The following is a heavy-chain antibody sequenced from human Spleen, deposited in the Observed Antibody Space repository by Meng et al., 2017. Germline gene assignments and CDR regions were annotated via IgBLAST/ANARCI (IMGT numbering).Heavy chain of an antibody. CDR1: GASFSDYS. Sequence: VQLQDSGPGLVKPSQTLSLTCTVYGASFSDYSWNWVRQPPGKGLEWIGEINHGGSTKYNPSLKSRVTISIDSSKGQFSLKLTSVTAADTAVYYCARGLGTWGQGTLVTVSS. V-gene: IGHV4-34*09. J-gene: IGHJ5*02. D-gene: IGHD3-10*01. CDR3: ARGLGT. CDR2: INHGGST.